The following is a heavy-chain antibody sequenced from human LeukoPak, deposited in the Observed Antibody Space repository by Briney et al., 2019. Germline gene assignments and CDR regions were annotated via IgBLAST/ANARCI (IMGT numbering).Heavy chain of an antibody. V-gene: IGHV1-2*02. CDR1: GYTFTGYY. Sequence: GASVKVSCKASGYTFTGYYMHWVRQAPGQGLEWMGWINPNSGGTNYAQKFQGRVTMTRDTSTSTAYMELSRLRSDDTAVYYCARDSNYYYYYYGMDVWGQGTTVTVSS. CDR3: ARDSNYYYYYYGMDV. J-gene: IGHJ6*02. D-gene: IGHD3-3*02. CDR2: INPNSGGT.